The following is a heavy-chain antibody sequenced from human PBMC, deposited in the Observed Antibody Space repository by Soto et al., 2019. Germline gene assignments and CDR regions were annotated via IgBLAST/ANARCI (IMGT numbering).Heavy chain of an antibody. V-gene: IGHV4-31*03. Sequence: SETLSLTCTVSGGSIYNGGFYWSWLRQLPGKGLEWLGYIYYTGSTQYTPSLKSRLSISTDTSDNQFSLRLNSVTAADTAVYYCATSLVTSRARVDYWGQGTPVTVSS. D-gene: IGHD1-26*01. CDR3: ATSLVTSRARVDY. CDR1: GGSIYNGGFY. CDR2: IYYTGST. J-gene: IGHJ4*02.